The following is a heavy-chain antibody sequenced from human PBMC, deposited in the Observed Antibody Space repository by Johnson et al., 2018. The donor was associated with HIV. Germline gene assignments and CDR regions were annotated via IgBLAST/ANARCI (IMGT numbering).Heavy chain of an antibody. CDR2: ISYDGSNK. CDR1: GFTFSSYA. CDR3: AKDKSGRYYDSSGYSLDDAFDI. Sequence: QVQLVESGGGVVQPGRSLRLSCAASGFTFSSYAMHWVRQAPGKGLEWVAVISYDGSNKYYADSVKGRFTISRDNSKNTLYLQMNSLRAEDTAVYYCAKDKSGRYYDSSGYSLDDAFDIWGQGAMVSVSS. J-gene: IGHJ3*02. V-gene: IGHV3-30*04. D-gene: IGHD3-22*01.